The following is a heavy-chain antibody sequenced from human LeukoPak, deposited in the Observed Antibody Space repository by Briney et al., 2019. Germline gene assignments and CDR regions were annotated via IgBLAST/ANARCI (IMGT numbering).Heavy chain of an antibody. V-gene: IGHV1-69*05. J-gene: IGHJ6*03. Sequence: ASVKVSCKASGGTFSSYAISWVRQAPGQGLEWMGGIIPIFGTANYAQKFQGRVTITTDESTSTAYMELSSLRSEDTAVYYCARGPYCSSTSCYKNLDYYYYYMAVWGKGTTVTVSS. CDR3: ARGPYCSSTSCYKNLDYYYYYMAV. CDR1: GGTFSSYA. CDR2: IIPIFGTA. D-gene: IGHD2-2*02.